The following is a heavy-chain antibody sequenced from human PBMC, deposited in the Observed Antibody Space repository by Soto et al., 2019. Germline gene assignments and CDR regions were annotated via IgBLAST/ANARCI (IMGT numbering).Heavy chain of an antibody. J-gene: IGHJ4*02. CDR2: ISSSSSYI. V-gene: IGHV3-21*01. CDR3: ARFVITGTTVFWVVLAGGFDY. Sequence: PGVSLRLSCAASGFTFSSYSMNWVRQAPGKGLEWVSSISSSSSYIYYADSVKGRFTISRDNAKNSLYLQMNSLRAEDTAVYYCARFVITGTTVFWVVLAGGFDYWGQGTLVTAPQ. D-gene: IGHD1-7*01. CDR1: GFTFSSYS.